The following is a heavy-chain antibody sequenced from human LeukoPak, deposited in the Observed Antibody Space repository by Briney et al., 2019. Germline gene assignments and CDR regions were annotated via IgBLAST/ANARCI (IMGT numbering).Heavy chain of an antibody. CDR3: AKFGPVAVAGTVDY. Sequence: GRSLRLSCAASGFTFTSYGMHWVRQAPGKGLEWVAVISYDVSDKYYVDSVKGRFTISRDTSKNTLYLQMNSLRAEDTAVYYCAKFGPVAVAGTVDYWGQGTLVTVSS. CDR1: GFTFTSYG. V-gene: IGHV3-30*18. D-gene: IGHD6-19*01. CDR2: ISYDVSDK. J-gene: IGHJ4*02.